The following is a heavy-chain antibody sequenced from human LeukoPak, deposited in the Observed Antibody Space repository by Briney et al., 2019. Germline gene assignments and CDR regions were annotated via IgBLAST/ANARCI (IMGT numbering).Heavy chain of an antibody. D-gene: IGHD5-18*01. J-gene: IGHJ3*02. Sequence: GGSLRLSCAASGFTFSSYGMPWVRQAPGKGLEWVAVLCCYGSNKYYADCVKGRFTISSDNSKNTLYLQMNSLRAEDTAVYYCARAYHDYTAMVPYAFDIWGQGTMVTVSS. CDR3: ARAYHDYTAMVPYAFDI. V-gene: IGHV3-33*01. CDR2: LCCYGSNK. CDR1: GFTFSSYG.